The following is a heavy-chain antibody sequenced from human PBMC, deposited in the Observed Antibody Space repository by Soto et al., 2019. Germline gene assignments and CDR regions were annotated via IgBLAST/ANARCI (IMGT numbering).Heavy chain of an antibody. Sequence: ASVKVSCKVSGYTLTELSMHWVRQAPGTGLEWMGGFDPEDGETIYAQKFQGRVTMTEDTSTDTAYMELSSLRSEDTAVYYCATDVLGYCSGGSCYPDGFYGMDVWGQGTTVTVSS. J-gene: IGHJ6*02. CDR1: GYTLTELS. V-gene: IGHV1-24*01. CDR3: ATDVLGYCSGGSCYPDGFYGMDV. CDR2: FDPEDGET. D-gene: IGHD2-15*01.